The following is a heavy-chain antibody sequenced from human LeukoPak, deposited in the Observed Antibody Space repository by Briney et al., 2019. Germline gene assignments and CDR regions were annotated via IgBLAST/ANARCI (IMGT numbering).Heavy chain of an antibody. J-gene: IGHJ4*02. CDR1: GYTFTGYY. CDR3: ARDIGLYSSSWYEIFDY. CDR2: NDPNGGGT. Sequence: GASVKVSCKVSGYTFTGYYMHWVRQAPGQGPEWMGRNDPNGGGTHYAQKFQGRVTMARATSISTSYMELTELRSDDTAVYYCARDIGLYSSSWYEIFDYWGQGTLVTVSS. V-gene: IGHV1-2*06. D-gene: IGHD6-13*01.